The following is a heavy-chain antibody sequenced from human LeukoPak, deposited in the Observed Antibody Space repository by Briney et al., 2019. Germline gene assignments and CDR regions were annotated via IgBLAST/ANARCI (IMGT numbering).Heavy chain of an antibody. CDR3: ARRLLTVADGFDV. CDR1: GFSFDTSGMS. CDR2: IDWDDDK. V-gene: IGHV2-70*11. J-gene: IGHJ3*01. D-gene: IGHD4-23*01. Sequence: SGPTLVNPTQTLTLTCTVSGFSFDTSGMSLNWIRQTPGMALEWLARIDWDDDKYYFTSLKARLNISKVTSKRQVVLTMTNAGPVDTGTYFCARRLLTVADGFDVWGQGTRVTVSS.